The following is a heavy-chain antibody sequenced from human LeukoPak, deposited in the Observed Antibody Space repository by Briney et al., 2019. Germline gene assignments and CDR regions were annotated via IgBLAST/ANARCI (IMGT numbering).Heavy chain of an antibody. D-gene: IGHD3-10*01. Sequence: GGSLRLSCAASGFTFSSYEMNWVRQAPGKGLEWVSYISSSGSTIYYADSVKGRFTISRDNAKNSLYLQMNSLRVEDTAVYYCARGRITMARFDYWGQGTLVTVSS. J-gene: IGHJ4*02. CDR3: ARGRITMARFDY. V-gene: IGHV3-48*03. CDR2: ISSSGSTI. CDR1: GFTFSSYE.